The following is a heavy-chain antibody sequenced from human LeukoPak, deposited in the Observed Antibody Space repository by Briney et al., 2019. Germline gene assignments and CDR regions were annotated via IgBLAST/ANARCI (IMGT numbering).Heavy chain of an antibody. V-gene: IGHV3-33*06. CDR3: AKAGCSSTSCYKGDYYYYYMDV. Sequence: QPGGSLRLSCAASGFTFSSYGMHWVRQAPGKGLEWVAVIWYDGSNKYYADSVKGRFTISRDNSKNTLYLQMNSLRAEDTAVYYCAKAGCSSTSCYKGDYYYYYMDVWGKGTTVTVSS. J-gene: IGHJ6*03. CDR2: IWYDGSNK. D-gene: IGHD2-2*01. CDR1: GFTFSSYG.